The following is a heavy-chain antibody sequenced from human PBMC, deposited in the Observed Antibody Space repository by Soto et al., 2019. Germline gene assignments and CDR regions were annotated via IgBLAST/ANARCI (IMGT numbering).Heavy chain of an antibody. J-gene: IGHJ5*02. CDR3: ARLRYSSAAKRFDP. D-gene: IGHD6-25*01. CDR1: GYTFTSYD. Sequence: QVQLGQSGAEVKKPGASVKVSCKASGYTFTSYDINWVRQATGQGLEWMGWMNPNSGNTVYAQKFQGRVTMTRNTSISTAYMELSSLRSEDTAVYYWARLRYSSAAKRFDPWGQGTLVTVSS. CDR2: MNPNSGNT. V-gene: IGHV1-8*01.